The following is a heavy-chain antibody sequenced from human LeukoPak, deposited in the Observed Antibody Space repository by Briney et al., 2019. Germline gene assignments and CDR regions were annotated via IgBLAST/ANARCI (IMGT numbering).Heavy chain of an antibody. Sequence: GGSLRLSCAASGFTFSPHGMHWVRRAPGKGLEWVAFILYDGSKKYYVDSVKGRFTISRDNSKNALSLQMNSLRAEDTAIYYCAKAIDKGTGYYMDFWGQGTLVTVSS. V-gene: IGHV3-30*02. CDR1: GFTFSPHG. D-gene: IGHD3-22*01. CDR3: AKAIDKGTGYYMDF. CDR2: ILYDGSKK. J-gene: IGHJ4*02.